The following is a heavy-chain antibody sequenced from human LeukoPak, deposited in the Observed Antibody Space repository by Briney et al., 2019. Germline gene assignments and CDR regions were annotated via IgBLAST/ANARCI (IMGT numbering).Heavy chain of an antibody. Sequence: GASVKVSCKASGYTFTSYGINWVRQAAGQGLEWMGWMNPNSGNAGYAQRFQGRITMTRNTSIDTAYMELNSLTSDDTAVYYCAREYFLGDSSGSNFDYWGQGTLVTVSS. CDR2: MNPNSGNA. CDR1: GYTFTSYG. J-gene: IGHJ4*02. D-gene: IGHD3-22*01. CDR3: AREYFLGDSSGSNFDY. V-gene: IGHV1-8*02.